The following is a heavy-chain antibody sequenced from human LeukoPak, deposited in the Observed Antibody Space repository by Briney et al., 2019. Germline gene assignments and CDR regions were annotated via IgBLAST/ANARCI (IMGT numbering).Heavy chain of an antibody. J-gene: IGHJ4*02. Sequence: GTLRLSCAASGFTFSSYGMSWVRQAPGKGLEWVSAISGSGGSTYYADSVKGRFTISRDNSKNTLYLQMNSLRAEDTAVYYCAKVDGIAAAGTGYYFDYWGQGTLVTVSS. CDR3: AKVDGIAAAGTGYYFDY. D-gene: IGHD6-13*01. CDR1: GFTFSSYG. CDR2: ISGSGGST. V-gene: IGHV3-23*01.